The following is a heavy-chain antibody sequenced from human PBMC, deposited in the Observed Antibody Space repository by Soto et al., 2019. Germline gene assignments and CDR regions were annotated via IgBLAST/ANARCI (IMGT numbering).Heavy chain of an antibody. CDR2: IFSNDEK. CDR1: GFSHSNARMG. D-gene: IGHD4-17*01. J-gene: IGHJ6*02. CDR3: ARSPLDYGGKPESYYYYGMDV. Sequence: SGPTLVNPTETLTLTCTVSGFSHSNARMGVSWIRQPPGKALEWLAHIFSNDEKSYSTSLKSRLTISKDTSKSQVVLTMTNMDPVDTATYYCARSPLDYGGKPESYYYYGMDVWGQGTTVTVSS. V-gene: IGHV2-26*01.